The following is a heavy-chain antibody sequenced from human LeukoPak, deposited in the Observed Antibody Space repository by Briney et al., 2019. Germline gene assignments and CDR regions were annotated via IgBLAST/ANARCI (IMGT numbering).Heavy chain of an antibody. J-gene: IGHJ6*03. CDR2: INHSGST. D-gene: IGHD2-15*01. CDR3: ARGAVVAATRVYYYYMDV. CDR1: GGSFSGYY. V-gene: IGHV4-34*01. Sequence: PSETLSLTCAVYGGSFSGYYWSWIRQPPGKGLEWIGEINHSGSTNYNPSLKSRVTISVDTSKNQFSLKLSSVTAAYTAVYYCARGAVVAATRVYYYYMDVWGKGTTVTVSS.